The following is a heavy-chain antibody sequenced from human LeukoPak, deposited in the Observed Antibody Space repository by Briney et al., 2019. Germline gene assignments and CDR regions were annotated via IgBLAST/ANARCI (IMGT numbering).Heavy chain of an antibody. CDR3: AKGGQVFLGNYYYYYGMDV. J-gene: IGHJ6*02. CDR2: INSDGSST. CDR1: GFTFSSYW. V-gene: IGHV3-74*01. D-gene: IGHD1-26*01. Sequence: PGGSLRLSCAASGFTFSSYWMHWVRQAPGKGLVWVSRINSDGSSTSYADSVKGRFTISRDNAKNTLYLQMNSLRAEDTALYYCAKGGQVFLGNYYYYYGMDVWGQGTTVTVSS.